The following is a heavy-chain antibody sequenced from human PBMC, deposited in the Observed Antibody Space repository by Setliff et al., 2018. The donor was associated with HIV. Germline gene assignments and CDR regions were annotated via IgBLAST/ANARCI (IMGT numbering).Heavy chain of an antibody. CDR2: IKNKTDGGTT. D-gene: IGHD4-17*01. Sequence: LRLSCVASGFTFRSAWMSWVRQAPGEGLEWVGLIKNKTDGGTTDYAAPLKGRFTISRDDSKNTLYLQMNSLKTEDTAVYYCTTDLPTTVTVADYWGQGTLVTV. V-gene: IGHV3-15*01. J-gene: IGHJ4*02. CDR3: TTDLPTTVTVADY. CDR1: GFTFRSAW.